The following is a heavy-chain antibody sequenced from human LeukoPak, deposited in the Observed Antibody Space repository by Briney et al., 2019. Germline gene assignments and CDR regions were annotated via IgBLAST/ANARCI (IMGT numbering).Heavy chain of an antibody. CDR3: TKDQAVAGFDY. CDR1: GFSFGTYS. D-gene: IGHD6-19*01. V-gene: IGHV3-30*02. CDR2: IWYDGSNE. Sequence: GGSLRLSCAASGFSFGTYSMHWARQVPGKGLEWVAVIWYDGSNEDYADSVKGRFTISRDNSKNTLYLQMSSLRPEDTAIYYCTKDQAVAGFDYWGQGTLVTVSS. J-gene: IGHJ4*02.